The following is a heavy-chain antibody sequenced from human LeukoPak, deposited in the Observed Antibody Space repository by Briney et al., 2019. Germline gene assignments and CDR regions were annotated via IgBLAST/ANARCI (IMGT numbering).Heavy chain of an antibody. Sequence: PSETLSLTCTVSGDSIRQPPGKGLEWIGYINYSGSTNYNPSLKNRVTISADTSKNQFSLRLSSVTAADTAVYFCARGVKVAESYWGQGTLVTVSS. D-gene: IGHD2-15*01. V-gene: IGHV4-59*01. CDR3: ARGVKVAESY. CDR2: INYSGST. CDR1: GDSI. J-gene: IGHJ4*02.